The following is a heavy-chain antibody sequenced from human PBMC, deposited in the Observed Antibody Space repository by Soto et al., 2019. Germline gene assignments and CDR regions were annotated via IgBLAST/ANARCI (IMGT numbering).Heavy chain of an antibody. D-gene: IGHD3-22*01. CDR2: IIPIFGTA. CDR1: GGTFSSYA. Sequence: QVQLVQSGAEVKKPGSSVKVSCKASGGTFSSYAISWVRQAPGQGLEWMGGIIPIFGTANYAQKFQGRVTITADESTSTAFMEVSSLRSEDTAVYYCASMEGQYYYDSSGYSPKYYFDYWGQGTLVTVSS. J-gene: IGHJ4*02. V-gene: IGHV1-69*01. CDR3: ASMEGQYYYDSSGYSPKYYFDY.